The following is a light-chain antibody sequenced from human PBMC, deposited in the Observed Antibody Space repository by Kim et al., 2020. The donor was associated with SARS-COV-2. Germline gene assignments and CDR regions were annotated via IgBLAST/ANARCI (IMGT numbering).Light chain of an antibody. CDR3: QQYGSSPPYT. CDR1: QSVVNRF. J-gene: IGKJ2*01. CDR2: GAS. V-gene: IGKV3-20*01. Sequence: IVLTQSPGTLSLSPGERATLSCRTSQSVVNRFLAWYQQKLGQAPRLLIYGASSRATGIPDRFSGSGSGTDFTLTISRLEPEDFAVYFCQQYGSSPPYTFGQGTQVDI.